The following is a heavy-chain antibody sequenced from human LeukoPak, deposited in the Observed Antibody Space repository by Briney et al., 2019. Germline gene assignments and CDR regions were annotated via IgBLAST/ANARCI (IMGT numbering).Heavy chain of an antibody. Sequence: GGTLRLSCAASGLMFSNCGMNWVRLAPGKGLEWVSGITGSGTTYYADSVKGRFTISRDNAKNTLYLQMNSLRAEDTAVYYCARVGATLQFYWGQGTLVTVSS. V-gene: IGHV3-69-1*01. CDR1: GLMFSNCG. D-gene: IGHD1-26*01. CDR3: ARVGATLQFY. J-gene: IGHJ4*02. CDR2: ITGSGTT.